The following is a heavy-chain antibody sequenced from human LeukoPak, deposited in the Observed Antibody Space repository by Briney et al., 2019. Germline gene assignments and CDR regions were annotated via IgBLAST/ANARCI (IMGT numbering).Heavy chain of an antibody. V-gene: IGHV4-39*07. CDR1: GGSISSSSYY. J-gene: IGHJ5*02. D-gene: IGHD3-10*01. Sequence: PSETLSLTCTVSGGSISSSSYYWGWIRQPPGKGLEWIGSIYYSGSSYYNPSLKSRVTISVDTSKKQFSLKLSSVTAADTAVYYCARGVGSRSNNWFDPWGQGTPVTVSS. CDR3: ARGVGSRSNNWFDP. CDR2: IYYSGSS.